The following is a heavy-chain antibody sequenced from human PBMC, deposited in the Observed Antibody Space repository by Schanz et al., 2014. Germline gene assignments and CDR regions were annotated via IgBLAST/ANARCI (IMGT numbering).Heavy chain of an antibody. CDR1: GFAFRSYA. J-gene: IGHJ6*03. V-gene: IGHV3-30-3*01. CDR3: VREETCPSFLGCYYYMDV. CDR2: ISHDGNNK. D-gene: IGHD6-19*01. Sequence: QAQLVESGGGVVQPGRSLRLSCAASGFAFRSYAMHWVRQAPGKGLEWAALISHDGNNKHYVDSVEGRFTISRDNSKSMLLLEMSSLRVEDTAVYYCVREETCPSFLGCYYYMDVWGKGTSVTVSS.